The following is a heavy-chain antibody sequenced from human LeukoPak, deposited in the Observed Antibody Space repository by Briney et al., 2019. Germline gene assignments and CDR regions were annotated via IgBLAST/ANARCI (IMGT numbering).Heavy chain of an antibody. CDR1: GDSITNTIYY. CDR2: VYCTGAT. D-gene: IGHD5-12*01. Sequence: SETLSLTCSVSGDSITNTIYYWAWVRQPPGKGLEWIGTVYCTGATFYKPSLKSRVTVSADTSRNQFSLSLRSVTAADAAVYYCATIRRYGGNPAYYFDDWGQGTLVTVSS. CDR3: ATIRRYGGNPAYYFDD. V-gene: IGHV4-39*01. J-gene: IGHJ4*02.